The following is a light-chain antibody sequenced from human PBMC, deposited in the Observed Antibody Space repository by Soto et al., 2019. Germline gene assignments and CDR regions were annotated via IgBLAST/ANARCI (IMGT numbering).Light chain of an antibody. CDR2: DAS. Sequence: AIRMTQSPFSLSASVGDRVTITCWASQGISSYLAWYQQKPGKAPKFLIYDASTLETGVPSRFSGSASGTEFTLTISGLQPEDVASYYCQQYDTYPLTFGGGTRVELK. V-gene: IGKV1-13*02. CDR3: QQYDTYPLT. J-gene: IGKJ4*01. CDR1: QGISSY.